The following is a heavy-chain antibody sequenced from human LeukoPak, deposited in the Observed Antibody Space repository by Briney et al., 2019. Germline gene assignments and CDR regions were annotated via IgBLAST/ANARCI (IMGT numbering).Heavy chain of an antibody. J-gene: IGHJ6*02. D-gene: IGHD1-1*01. Sequence: PSETLSLTCAVYGGSFSGYYWSWIRQPPGKGLEWIGEINHSGSTNYNPSLKSRVTISVDTSKNQFSLKLSSVTAADTAVYYCARMKRPSGYYYYGMDVWGQGTTVTVSS. CDR1: GGSFSGYY. V-gene: IGHV4-34*01. CDR3: ARMKRPSGYYYYGMDV. CDR2: INHSGST.